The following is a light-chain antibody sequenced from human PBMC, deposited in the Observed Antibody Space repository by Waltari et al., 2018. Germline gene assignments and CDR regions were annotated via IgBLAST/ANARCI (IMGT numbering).Light chain of an antibody. CDR1: SEHSAYA. CDR2: IEGGGRH. Sequence: QLAVTQSPSASASLGASVKLTCTLSSEHSAYAIAWHQQQPENRPRFLMKIEGGGRHTKGDGVPDRFSGSSSGAERYLSISSLQYEDEADYYCQTWDTDSVVFGGGTKLTVL. V-gene: IGLV4-69*01. CDR3: QTWDTDSVV. J-gene: IGLJ2*01.